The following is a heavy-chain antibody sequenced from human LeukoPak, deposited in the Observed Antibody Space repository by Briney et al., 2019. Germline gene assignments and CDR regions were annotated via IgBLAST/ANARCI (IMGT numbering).Heavy chain of an antibody. D-gene: IGHD2-15*01. CDR1: GGSISSSSYY. CDR3: ARPLGYCSGGSCRNWYFDL. CDR2: IYYSGST. Sequence: SETLSLTCTVPGGSISSSSYYWGWLRQPPGKGLEWVGSIYYSGSTYYNPSLKSRVTISVDTSKNQFSLKLSSVTAADTAVYYCARPLGYCSGGSCRNWYFDLWGRGTLVTVSS. V-gene: IGHV4-39*01. J-gene: IGHJ2*01.